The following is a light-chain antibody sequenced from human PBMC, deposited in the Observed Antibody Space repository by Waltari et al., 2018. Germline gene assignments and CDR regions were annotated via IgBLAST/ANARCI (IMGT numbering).Light chain of an antibody. CDR1: QSLFYSPKNKNY. V-gene: IGKV4-1*01. Sequence: DIEMTQSPHSLCVLLGERATITRKSSQSLFYSPKNKNYLAWSQQKRGQPPRLLISWASTRESGVPVRFSGSGSGTYFTLTISSLQAEDVAVYYCHQYYTTPRTFGQGTKLEIK. J-gene: IGKJ2*01. CDR2: WAS. CDR3: HQYYTTPRT.